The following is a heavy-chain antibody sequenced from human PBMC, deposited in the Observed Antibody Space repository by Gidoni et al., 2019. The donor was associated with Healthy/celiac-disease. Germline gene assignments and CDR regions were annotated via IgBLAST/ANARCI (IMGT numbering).Heavy chain of an antibody. CDR2: INHSGST. CDR1: GGSFSGYY. CDR3: ASAPYYYGSSGYYWRGFDY. V-gene: IGHV4-34*01. Sequence: QVQLQQWGAGRLKPSETLFLTCAVYGGSFSGYYWSWIRQPPGKGLEWIGEINHSGSTNYNPSLKIRVTISVDTSKNQFSLKLSSVTAADTAVYYCASAPYYYGSSGYYWRGFDYWGQGTLVTVSS. J-gene: IGHJ4*02. D-gene: IGHD3-22*01.